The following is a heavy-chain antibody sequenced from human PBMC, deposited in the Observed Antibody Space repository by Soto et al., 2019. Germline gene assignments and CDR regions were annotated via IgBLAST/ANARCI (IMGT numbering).Heavy chain of an antibody. D-gene: IGHD3-10*01. Sequence: GGSLRLSCAASGFTFSSYGMHWVRQAPGKGLEWVAVISYDGSNKYCADSVKGRFTISRDNSKNTLYLQMNSLRAEDTAVYYCAKDPQYVLLWFGESTYFQHWGQGTLATVSS. CDR3: AKDPQYVLLWFGESTYFQH. J-gene: IGHJ1*01. CDR2: ISYDGSNK. CDR1: GFTFSSYG. V-gene: IGHV3-30*18.